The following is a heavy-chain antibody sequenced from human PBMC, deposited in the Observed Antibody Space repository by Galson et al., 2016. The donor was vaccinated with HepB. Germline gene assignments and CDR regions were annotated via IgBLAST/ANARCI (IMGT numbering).Heavy chain of an antibody. V-gene: IGHV3-7*01. CDR1: GFTFSTSW. CDR2: IKPDGREK. Sequence: SLRLSCAASGFTFSTSWMSWVRQAPGKGLEWVANIKPDGREKYYVDSVKGRFTISRDNAKNSLFLQMNSLRAEDTAVYYCAKDSSSAPWGRGSLVTVSS. CDR3: AKDSSSAP. D-gene: IGHD6-6*01. J-gene: IGHJ2*01.